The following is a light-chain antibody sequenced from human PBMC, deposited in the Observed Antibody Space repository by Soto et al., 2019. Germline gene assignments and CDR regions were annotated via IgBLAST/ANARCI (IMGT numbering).Light chain of an antibody. CDR1: SSDVGGYNY. V-gene: IGLV2-8*01. J-gene: IGLJ1*01. CDR3: NSYAGSPYV. CDR2: EVN. Sequence: SALTQPPSASGSPGQSVTISCTRTSSDVGGYNYVSWYQQHPGKAPKLMIYEVNKRPSGVPDRFSGSKSGNTASLTVSGLQAEDEADYYCNSYAGSPYVFGTGTKVTVL.